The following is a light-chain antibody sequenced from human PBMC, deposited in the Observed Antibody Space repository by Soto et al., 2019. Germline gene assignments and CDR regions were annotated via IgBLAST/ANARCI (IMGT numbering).Light chain of an antibody. V-gene: IGKV1-39*01. J-gene: IGKJ3*01. CDR2: AAS. CDR1: QTIGTY. Sequence: DIQMTQSPSSLSASVGDRITITCRASQTIGTYLSWYNQRPGKAPKLLIYAASTLQRGVPSRFSGSGSGTDFTLTISSLQPEDFATYYCQRSYSIPRTFGPGTKVAIK. CDR3: QRSYSIPRT.